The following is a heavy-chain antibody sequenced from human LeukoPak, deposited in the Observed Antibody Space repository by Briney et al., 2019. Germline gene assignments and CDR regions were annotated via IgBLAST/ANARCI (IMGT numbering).Heavy chain of an antibody. D-gene: IGHD2-15*01. V-gene: IGHV3-74*01. J-gene: IGHJ4*02. CDR2: ISTDGYTT. CDR1: GLAFSAYK. CDR3: VVGGSPGY. Sequence: GGSMRLSCAASGLAFSAYKMHWVRQAPRKGLVWVSRISTDGYTTDYADFVQGRFTASRDNTENTWSLEMNSLRAEDTAVYYCVVGGSPGYWGQGTLVTVSS.